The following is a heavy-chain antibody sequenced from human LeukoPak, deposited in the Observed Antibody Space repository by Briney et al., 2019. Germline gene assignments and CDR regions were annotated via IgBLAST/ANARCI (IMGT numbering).Heavy chain of an antibody. CDR1: GGSISSYY. V-gene: IGHV4-4*07. D-gene: IGHD3-10*01. CDR2: IYTSGTI. CDR3: ARDSGTTGEVKFDP. J-gene: IGHJ5*02. Sequence: PSETLSLTCTVSGGSISSYYWSWIRQPAGTALEWIGRIYTSGTITYHPSLKSRVTMSVDTSKNQFSLKLSSVTAADTAVYYCARDSGTTGEVKFDPWGQGILVTVSS.